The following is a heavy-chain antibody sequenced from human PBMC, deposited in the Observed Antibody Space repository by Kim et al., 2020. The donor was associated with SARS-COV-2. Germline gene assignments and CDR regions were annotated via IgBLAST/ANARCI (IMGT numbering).Heavy chain of an antibody. Sequence: GGSLRLSCAASGFTFSSYSMNWVRQAPGKGLEWVSYISSSSSTIYYADSVKGRFTISRDNAKNSLYLQMNSLRDKDTAVYYCARESSGWPPYGIINDYWGQGTLVTVSS. V-gene: IGHV3-48*02. CDR3: ARESSGWPPYGIINDY. CDR2: ISSSSSTI. CDR1: GFTFSSYS. D-gene: IGHD6-19*01. J-gene: IGHJ4*02.